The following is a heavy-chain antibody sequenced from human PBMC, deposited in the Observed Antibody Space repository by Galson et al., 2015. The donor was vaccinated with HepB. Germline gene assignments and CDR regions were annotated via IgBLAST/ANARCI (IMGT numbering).Heavy chain of an antibody. D-gene: IGHD1-7*01. CDR2: TWYDGSEK. Sequence: SLRLSCAASGFTFNRFGMHWVRQAPGKGLEWVAVTWYDGSEKYYASSVKGRFSISRDNSRNTLYLQMNSLRAEDTAIYYCARDLALGTTIISDYWGQRTLVTVSS. J-gene: IGHJ4*02. V-gene: IGHV3-33*01. CDR3: ARDLALGTTIISDY. CDR1: GFTFNRFG.